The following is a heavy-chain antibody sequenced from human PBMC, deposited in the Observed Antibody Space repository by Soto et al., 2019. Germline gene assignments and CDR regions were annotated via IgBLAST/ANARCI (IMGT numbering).Heavy chain of an antibody. Sequence: ASETLSLTCTVSGGSISGYYWSWIRQSPEKGLEWIGQVYYSGSTKYNPSLKSRVTISVDTSKNQFSLNLRSVTAADTAVYYCARAGDTVADYYYYMDVWGKGTTVTVSS. V-gene: IGHV4-59*08. D-gene: IGHD5-18*01. CDR2: VYYSGST. CDR1: GGSISGYY. CDR3: ARAGDTVADYYYYMDV. J-gene: IGHJ6*03.